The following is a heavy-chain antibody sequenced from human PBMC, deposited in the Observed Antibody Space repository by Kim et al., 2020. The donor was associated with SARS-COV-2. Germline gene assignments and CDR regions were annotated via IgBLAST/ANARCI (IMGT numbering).Heavy chain of an antibody. V-gene: IGHV3-30*18. CDR3: AKKLGYDSSGYYGYYFD. D-gene: IGHD3-22*01. CDR1: GFTFSSYG. CDR2: ISYDGSNK. Sequence: GGSLRLSCAASGFTFSSYGMHWVRQAPGKGLEWVAVISYDGSNKYYADSVKGRFTISRDNSKNTLYLQMNSLRAEDSAVYYCAKKLGYDSSGYYGYYFD. J-gene: IGHJ4*01.